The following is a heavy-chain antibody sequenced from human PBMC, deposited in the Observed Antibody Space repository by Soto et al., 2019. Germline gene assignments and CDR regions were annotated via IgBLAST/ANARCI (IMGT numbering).Heavy chain of an antibody. CDR3: ARLMVATRDFDY. Sequence: LSLTCTVSGGSISSSSYYWGWIRQPPGKGLEWIGSIYYSGSTYYNPSLKSRVTISVDTSKNQFSLKLSSVTAADTAVYYCARLMVATRDFDYWGQGTLVTVS. V-gene: IGHV4-39*01. J-gene: IGHJ4*02. D-gene: IGHD5-12*01. CDR1: GGSISSSSYY. CDR2: IYYSGST.